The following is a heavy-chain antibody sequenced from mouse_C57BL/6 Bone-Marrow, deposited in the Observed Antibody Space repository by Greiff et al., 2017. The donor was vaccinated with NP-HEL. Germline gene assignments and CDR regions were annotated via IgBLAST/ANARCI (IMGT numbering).Heavy chain of an antibody. CDR3: ASPHYYGSLYVDY. D-gene: IGHD1-1*01. J-gene: IGHJ2*01. V-gene: IGHV1-82*01. Sequence: QVQLQQSGPELVKPGASVKISCKASGYAFSSSWMNWVKQRPGKGLEWIGRIYPGDGDTNYNGKFKGKATLTADTSSSTAYMQLSSLTSEDSAVYFCASPHYYGSLYVDYWGQGTTLTVSS. CDR2: IYPGDGDT. CDR1: GYAFSSSW.